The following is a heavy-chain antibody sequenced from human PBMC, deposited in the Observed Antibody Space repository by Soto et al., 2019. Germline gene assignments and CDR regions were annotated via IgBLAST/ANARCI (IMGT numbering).Heavy chain of an antibody. D-gene: IGHD1-26*01. CDR1: GFSLSNARMG. CDR2: IFSNDEK. CDR3: ARIGGGRPSEWELLPPGAFDI. V-gene: IGHV2-26*01. Sequence: QVTLKESGPVLVKPTETLTLTCTVSGFSLSNARMGVSWIRQPPGKALEWLAHIFSNDEKSYSTSLKSRLTISKDTSKSQVVLTTTNMDPVDTATYYCARIGGGRPSEWELLPPGAFDIWGQGTMVTVSS. J-gene: IGHJ3*02.